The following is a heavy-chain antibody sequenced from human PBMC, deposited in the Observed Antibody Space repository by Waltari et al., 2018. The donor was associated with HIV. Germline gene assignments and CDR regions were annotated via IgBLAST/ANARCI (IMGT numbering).Heavy chain of an antibody. D-gene: IGHD3-10*01. Sequence: QVQLQESGPGLVKPSQTLSLTCTVSGGSISRGSYYWRWIRQPAGKGLEWIGRIYTSGSTNYNPSLKSRVTISVDTSKNQFSLKLSSVTAADTAVYYCARTGTMVRGVPFDPWGQGTLVTVSS. CDR1: GGSISRGSYY. J-gene: IGHJ5*02. V-gene: IGHV4-61*02. CDR2: IYTSGST. CDR3: ARTGTMVRGVPFDP.